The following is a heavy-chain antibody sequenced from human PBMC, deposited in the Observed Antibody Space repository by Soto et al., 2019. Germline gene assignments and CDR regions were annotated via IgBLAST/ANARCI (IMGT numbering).Heavy chain of an antibody. CDR3: ARVRFGEWGYAMDV. Sequence: QVQLVESGGGLVKPGGSLRLSCAVSGVTISDCYMNWIRQAPGNGLEWVSYISSSGTSINYAGSVKGRFTISRDNAKNSLYLQMNSLRAEDTAMYYCARVRFGEWGYAMDVWGQGTTVAVSS. D-gene: IGHD3-10*01. CDR1: GVTISDCY. J-gene: IGHJ6*02. CDR2: ISSSGTSI. V-gene: IGHV3-11*01.